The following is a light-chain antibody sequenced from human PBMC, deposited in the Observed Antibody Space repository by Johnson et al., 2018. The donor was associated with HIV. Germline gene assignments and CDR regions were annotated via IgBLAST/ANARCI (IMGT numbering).Light chain of an antibody. Sequence: QLVLTQPPSVSAAPGQKVTISCSGSSPNIGNNYVSWYQQLPGTAPKLLIYETNKRPSGIPDRSSGSKSGTSATLGITGLQTGDEAEYYCGTWDSSLSAYVFGNWNKVTV. V-gene: IGLV1-51*02. CDR1: SPNIGNNY. CDR3: GTWDSSLSAYV. CDR2: ETN. J-gene: IGLJ1*01.